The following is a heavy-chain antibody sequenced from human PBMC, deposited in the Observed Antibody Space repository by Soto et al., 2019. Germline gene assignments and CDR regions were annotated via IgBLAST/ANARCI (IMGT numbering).Heavy chain of an antibody. CDR3: EGARSSWSSSDY. Sequence: GASVKVSCKASGYTFTGYYIHWVRQAPGQGLEWMGWINPNSGGTNYAQKFQGWVTMTRDTSISTAYMELSRLRSDDTAVYYGEGARSSWSSSDYGGKGTLVPVS. CDR2: INPNSGGT. V-gene: IGHV1-2*04. CDR1: GYTFTGYY. J-gene: IGHJ4*02. D-gene: IGHD6-13*01.